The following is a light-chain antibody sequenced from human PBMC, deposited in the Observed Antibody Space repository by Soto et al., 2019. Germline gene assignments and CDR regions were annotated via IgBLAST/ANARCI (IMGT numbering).Light chain of an antibody. CDR3: QQRSSWPPYT. CDR2: DAS. V-gene: IGKV3-11*01. J-gene: IGKJ4*01. Sequence: IVLTQSPATLSLSPGERATLSCRASRSVSSYLGWYQQKPGQAPRLLIYDASQPATGVPSRFSGSGSGTDFTLTISSLEPEDFAVYFCQQRSSWPPYTFGGGTKVEIK. CDR1: RSVSSY.